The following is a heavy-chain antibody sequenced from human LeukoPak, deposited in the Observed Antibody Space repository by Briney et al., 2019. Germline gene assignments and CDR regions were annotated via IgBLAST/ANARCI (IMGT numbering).Heavy chain of an antibody. Sequence: SETLSLTCTVSGGSISSSSYYWGWIRQPPGKGLEWIGSIYYSGSTYYNPSLKSRVTISVDTSKNQFSLKLSSVTAADTAVYYCARQGTTPRGFRFDYWGQGTLVTVSS. CDR2: IYYSGST. J-gene: IGHJ4*02. V-gene: IGHV4-39*01. CDR1: GGSISSSSYY. CDR3: ARQGTTPRGFRFDY. D-gene: IGHD4-11*01.